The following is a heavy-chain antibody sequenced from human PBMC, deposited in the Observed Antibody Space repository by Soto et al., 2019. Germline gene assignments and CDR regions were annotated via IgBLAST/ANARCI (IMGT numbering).Heavy chain of an antibody. CDR1: GFTFSDHY. D-gene: IGHD3-22*01. CDR3: ARNYYDSSGYYYVHAFDI. Sequence: PGGSLRLSCAASGFTFSDHYMDWVRQAPGKGLEWVGRTRNKANSYTTEYAASVKGRFTISRHDSKNSLYLQMNSLKTEDTAVYYCARNYYDSSGYYYVHAFDIWGQGTMVTVSS. V-gene: IGHV3-72*01. CDR2: TRNKANSYTT. J-gene: IGHJ3*02.